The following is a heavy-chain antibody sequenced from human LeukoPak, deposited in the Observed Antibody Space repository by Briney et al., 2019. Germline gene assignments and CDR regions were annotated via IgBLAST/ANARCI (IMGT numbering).Heavy chain of an antibody. V-gene: IGHV1-2*02. CDR3: ARDVTVPAANWFDP. Sequence: ASVKVSCKASGYTFTSYDINWVRQATGQGLEWMGWINPNSGGTNYAQKFQGRVTMTRDTSISTAYMELSRLRSDDTAVYYCARDVTVPAANWFDPWGQGTLVTVSS. D-gene: IGHD2-2*01. J-gene: IGHJ5*02. CDR2: INPNSGGT. CDR1: GYTFTSYD.